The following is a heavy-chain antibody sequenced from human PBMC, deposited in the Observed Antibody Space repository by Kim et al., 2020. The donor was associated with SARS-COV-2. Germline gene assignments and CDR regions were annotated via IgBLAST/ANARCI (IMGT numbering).Heavy chain of an antibody. Sequence: GGSLRLCCAASGFTFSNYAMSWVRQAPGKGLEWVALIYSGGTGTYYVDSMKGRFTISRDNSKNMLYLQMNSLRVEDTAVYYCTRDQIVQPFYYWGQGTLV. CDR2: IYSGGTGT. D-gene: IGHD3-22*01. CDR3: TRDQIVQPFYY. CDR1: GFTFSNYA. V-gene: IGHV3-23*03. J-gene: IGHJ4*02.